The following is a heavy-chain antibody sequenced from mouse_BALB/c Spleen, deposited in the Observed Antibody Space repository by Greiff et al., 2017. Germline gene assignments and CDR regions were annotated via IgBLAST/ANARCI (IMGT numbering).Heavy chain of an antibody. Sequence: VKVVESGPGLVAPSQSLSITCTVSGFSLTSYGVHWVRQPPGKGLEWLGVIWAGGSTNYNSALMSRLSISKDNSKSQVFLKMNSLQTDDTAMYYCAREKVSYAMDYWGQGTSVTVSS. J-gene: IGHJ4*01. CDR2: IWAGGST. CDR3: AREKVSYAMDY. CDR1: GFSLTSYG. V-gene: IGHV2-9*02.